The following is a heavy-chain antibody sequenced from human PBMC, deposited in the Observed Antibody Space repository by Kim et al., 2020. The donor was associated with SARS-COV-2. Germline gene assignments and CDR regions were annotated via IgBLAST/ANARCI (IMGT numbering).Heavy chain of an antibody. J-gene: IGHJ4*02. Sequence: VKGRLTIARDKSKNTLYLQMNSLRAEDTAVYYCANSALRYFDWYRASADYWGQGTLVTVSS. D-gene: IGHD3-9*01. V-gene: IGHV3-23*01. CDR3: ANSALRYFDWYRASADY.